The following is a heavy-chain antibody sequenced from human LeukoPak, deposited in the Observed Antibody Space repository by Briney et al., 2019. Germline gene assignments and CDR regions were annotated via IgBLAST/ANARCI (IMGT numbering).Heavy chain of an antibody. V-gene: IGHV4-34*01. CDR3: ARTLRGYSCAAPGGPRGYYGMDV. Sequence: SETLSLTCAVYGGSFSGYYWSWIRQPPGKGLEWIGEANHGGSTNYNPSLKSRVTISVDTSKNQFSLKLSSVTAADTAVYYCARTLRGYSCAAPGGPRGYYGMDVWGQGTTVTVSS. J-gene: IGHJ6*02. CDR1: GGSFSGYY. D-gene: IGHD5-18*01. CDR2: ANHGGST.